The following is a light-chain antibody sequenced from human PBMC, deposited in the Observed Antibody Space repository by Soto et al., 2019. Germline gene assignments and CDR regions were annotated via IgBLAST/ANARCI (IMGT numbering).Light chain of an antibody. V-gene: IGKV1-5*03. CDR1: QSISRS. CDR3: QQYHSYPLT. CDR2: KAF. Sequence: IQMTQSPSTLSASVGDRVTITCRATQSISRSLAWFQQKPGQAPKLLISKAFNLESGVPSRFSGSGSGTDFTLTISSLQPGDFATYYCQQYHSYPLTFGGGTKVEIK. J-gene: IGKJ4*01.